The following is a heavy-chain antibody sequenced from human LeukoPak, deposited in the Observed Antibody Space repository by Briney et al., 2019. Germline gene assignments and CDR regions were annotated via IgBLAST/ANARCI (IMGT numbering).Heavy chain of an antibody. Sequence: PGGSLRLSCAASGFIFSSYSMNWVRQAPGKGLEWLSSISGSSSYIYYADSVKGRFTISRDNARNSLYLQMKSLRAEDTAVYYCARTPSIVGYTSRELGHWYFDLWGRGTPVTVSS. CDR3: ARTPSIVGYTSRELGHWYFDL. CDR1: GFIFSSYS. V-gene: IGHV3-21*01. CDR2: ISGSSSYI. J-gene: IGHJ2*01. D-gene: IGHD6-13*01.